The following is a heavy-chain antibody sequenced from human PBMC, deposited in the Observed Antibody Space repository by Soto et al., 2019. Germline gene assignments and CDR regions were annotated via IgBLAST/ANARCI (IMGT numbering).Heavy chain of an antibody. CDR1: GGSMSSYY. V-gene: IGHV4-59*01. Sequence: SETLSLTCIVSGGSMSSYYWSWIRQPPGKGLEWIGFISSTGNTNYNPSLKSRLTISVDTSKNHFSLRLSSVTAADTAVYYCARNFPYDVVRFDYWGQGALVTVSS. CDR3: ARNFPYDVVRFDY. CDR2: ISSTGNT. J-gene: IGHJ4*02. D-gene: IGHD3-16*01.